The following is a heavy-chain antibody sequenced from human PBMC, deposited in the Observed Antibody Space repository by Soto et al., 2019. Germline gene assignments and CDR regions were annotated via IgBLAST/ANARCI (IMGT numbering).Heavy chain of an antibody. CDR2: ISGSGGST. V-gene: IGHV3-23*01. CDR3: AKDEVTFFGLFRPPGYDMDV. D-gene: IGHD3-3*01. J-gene: IGHJ6*03. CDR1: GFTFSSYG. Sequence: GGSLRLSCAASGFTFSSYGMNWVRQAPGKGLEWVSYISGSGGSTYYADSVKGRFTISRDNSKNTLYLQMNSLRAEDTAVYYCAKDEVTFFGLFRPPGYDMDVWGKGTTVTGSS.